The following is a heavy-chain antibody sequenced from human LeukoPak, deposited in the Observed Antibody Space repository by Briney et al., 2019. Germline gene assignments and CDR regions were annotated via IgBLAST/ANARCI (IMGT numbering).Heavy chain of an antibody. Sequence: PGGSLRLSCAASGFTFSDYWMAWVRQAPGKGLEWMANIKQDGSQTYYVDSVKGRFTTSRDNAKNSLYLQMNSLRAEDTALYYCTRKGLPDYWGQGTLVTVSS. CDR2: IKQDGSQT. CDR3: TRKGLPDY. V-gene: IGHV3-7*01. CDR1: GFTFSDYW. J-gene: IGHJ4*02.